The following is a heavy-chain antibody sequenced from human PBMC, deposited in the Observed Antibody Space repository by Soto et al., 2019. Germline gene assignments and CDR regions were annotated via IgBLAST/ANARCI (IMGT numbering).Heavy chain of an antibody. V-gene: IGHV3-30*18. Sequence: PGGSLSLSCAASGFSFIGYCIHWVRQAPGKGLEWVAVISYAGGKKSYGDSVKGRLTIATDNSTTTLYLQMNSLKVEDTAGYDWAKEIEEQLDDFYDRMDVWGQATTITGSS. J-gene: IGHJ6*02. CDR1: GFSFIGYC. D-gene: IGHD6-6*01. CDR3: AKEIEEQLDDFYDRMDV. CDR2: ISYAGGKK.